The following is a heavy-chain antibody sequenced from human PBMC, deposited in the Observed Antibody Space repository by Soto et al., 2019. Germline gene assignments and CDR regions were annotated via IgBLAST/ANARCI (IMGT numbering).Heavy chain of an antibody. CDR3: AKDSYDSSGYYDRDDY. CDR2: ISYDGSNK. J-gene: IGHJ4*02. CDR1: GFTFSIYG. Sequence: QVQLVESGGGVVQPGRSLRLSCAASGFTFSIYGMHWVRPAPGKGLEWVAVISYDGSNKYYADSVKGRFTVSRDNSKNTLYLQMNSLRAEDTAVYYCAKDSYDSSGYYDRDDYWGQGTLVTVSS. D-gene: IGHD3-22*01. V-gene: IGHV3-30*18.